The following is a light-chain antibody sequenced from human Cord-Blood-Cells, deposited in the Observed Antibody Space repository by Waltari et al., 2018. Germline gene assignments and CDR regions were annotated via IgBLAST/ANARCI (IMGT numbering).Light chain of an antibody. CDR3: QTWGTGSWV. V-gene: IGLV4-69*01. CDR1: SGHSSYA. J-gene: IGLJ3*02. Sequence: QLVLTQSPSASASLGASVKLTCTLSSGHSSYAIAWHQQQPEKGPRYLTKLNSDGSHSKGDGIPDRFSGSSSGAERYLTISSLQSEDEADYYCQTWGTGSWVFGGGTKLTVL. CDR2: LNSDGSH.